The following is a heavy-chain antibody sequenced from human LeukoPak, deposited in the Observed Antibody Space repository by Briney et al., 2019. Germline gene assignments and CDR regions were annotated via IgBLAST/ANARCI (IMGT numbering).Heavy chain of an antibody. D-gene: IGHD6-6*01. CDR1: GYSISSGYY. J-gene: IGHJ5*02. V-gene: IGHV4-38-2*01. Sequence: KPSETLSLTCAVSGYSISSGYYCGWIRRPPGKGLEWIGSIYHSGSTYYNPSLKSRVTISVDTSKNQFSLKLSSVTAADTAVYYCAIRRSSSYNWFDPWGQGTLVTVSS. CDR3: AIRRSSSYNWFDP. CDR2: IYHSGST.